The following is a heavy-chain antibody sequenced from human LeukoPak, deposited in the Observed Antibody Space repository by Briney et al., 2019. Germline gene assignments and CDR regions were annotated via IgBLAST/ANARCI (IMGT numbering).Heavy chain of an antibody. CDR3: ARGSEEYASAFDI. CDR2: IYYSGST. Sequence: PSETLSLTCTVSGCSISSGGYYWSWIRQHPGKGLEWIGYIYYSGSTYYNPSLKSRVTISVDTSKNQFSLKLSSVTAADTAVYYCARGSEEYASAFDIWGQGTMVTVSS. CDR1: GCSISSGGYY. V-gene: IGHV4-31*03. J-gene: IGHJ3*02. D-gene: IGHD2-2*01.